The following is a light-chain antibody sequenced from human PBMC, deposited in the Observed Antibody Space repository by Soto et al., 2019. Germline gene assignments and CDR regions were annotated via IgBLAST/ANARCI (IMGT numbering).Light chain of an antibody. CDR1: QSISSY. Sequence: DIQMTQSPSSLSASVGDRVTITCRASQSISSYLNWYQQKPGKAPKLLIYAASSLQSGVPSRFSGSGSGTDFTLTISSLQPADFAAYYGQQSYSTPLWTFGQGTKVDI. J-gene: IGKJ1*01. CDR2: AAS. V-gene: IGKV1-39*01. CDR3: QQSYSTPLWT.